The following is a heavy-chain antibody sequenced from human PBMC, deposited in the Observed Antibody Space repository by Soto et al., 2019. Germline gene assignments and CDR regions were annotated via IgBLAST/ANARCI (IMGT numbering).Heavy chain of an antibody. J-gene: IGHJ6*02. CDR1: GGSISSFC. Sequence: QLQESGPGLVKPSETLSLTCTVSGGSISSFCWSWIRQPPGQGLEWIGYICTGGTTKYNPSLKSRVTMSVDTSKAQFSLKLTSVTAADTAVYYCARVGSKSFYYATDVWGQGTTDTVSS. CDR3: ARVGSKSFYYATDV. D-gene: IGHD4-4*01. CDR2: ICTGGTT. V-gene: IGHV4-4*09.